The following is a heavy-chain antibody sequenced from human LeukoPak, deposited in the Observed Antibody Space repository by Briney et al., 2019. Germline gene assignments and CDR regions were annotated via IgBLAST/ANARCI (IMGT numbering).Heavy chain of an antibody. Sequence: SETLSLTCTVSGGSINSGSYYWSWIRQPAGKGLEWIGRIYTSGSTKYNPSLKSRVTISLDTSKNQFSLKLSSVTAADTAVYYCARIYYDFWSGYYTPRYFDYWSQGTLVTVSS. J-gene: IGHJ4*02. CDR2: IYTSGST. CDR1: GGSINSGSYY. D-gene: IGHD3-3*01. V-gene: IGHV4-61*02. CDR3: ARIYYDFWSGYYTPRYFDY.